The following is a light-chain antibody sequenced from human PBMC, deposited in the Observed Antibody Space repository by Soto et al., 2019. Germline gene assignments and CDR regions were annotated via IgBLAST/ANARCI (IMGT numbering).Light chain of an antibody. Sequence: EIVLTQSACTVSWSAGERATLSWGASQSVSSSSLAWYQQRPGQAPRLRIFTASSRATGTPDRFSGSVSGTDFNLTISRLETEDFAVYYCQQYGSSPWTFGQGTKVDIK. CDR2: TAS. J-gene: IGKJ1*01. CDR1: QSVSSSS. V-gene: IGKV3-20*01. CDR3: QQYGSSPWT.